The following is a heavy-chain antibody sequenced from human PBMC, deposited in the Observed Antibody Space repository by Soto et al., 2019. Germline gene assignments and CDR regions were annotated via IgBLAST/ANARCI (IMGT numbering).Heavy chain of an antibody. V-gene: IGHV4-59*01. D-gene: IGHD6-13*01. CDR3: ARSYIAASGFYYYGMDV. CDR1: GGSISSYY. CDR2: IYYSGST. J-gene: IGHJ6*02. Sequence: WETLSLTCTVSGGSISSYYWSWIRQPPGKGLEWIGYIYYSGSTNYNPSLKSRVTISVDTSKNQFSLKLSSVTAADTAVYYCARSYIAASGFYYYGMDVWGRGTTVTVSS.